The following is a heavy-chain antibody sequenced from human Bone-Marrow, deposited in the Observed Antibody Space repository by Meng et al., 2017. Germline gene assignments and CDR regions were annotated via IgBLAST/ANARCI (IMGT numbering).Heavy chain of an antibody. CDR1: SGSISSDDYF. CDR3: ARTRGYSYGYYGY. V-gene: IGHV4-30-4*01. Sequence: QVQLQESGPGLVKPSQTLSLTCTVSSGSISSDDYFWTWIRQPPGKGLEWIGYIYYSGSTYYNPSLKSPLTISVDTSKNHFSLKLSSVTAADTAVYYCARTRGYSYGYYGYWGQGTLVTVSS. CDR2: IYYSGST. D-gene: IGHD5-18*01. J-gene: IGHJ4*02.